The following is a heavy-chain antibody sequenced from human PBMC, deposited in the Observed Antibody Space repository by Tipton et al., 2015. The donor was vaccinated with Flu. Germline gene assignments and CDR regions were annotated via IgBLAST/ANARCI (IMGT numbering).Heavy chain of an antibody. Sequence: TLSLTCTVSGGSISGGSYYWSWIRQPAGKGLEWIGRIYTSGSTNYNPSLKSRVTISVDTSKNQFSLKLSSVTAADTAVYYCARTMMGAFDIWGQGTMVTVSS. CDR3: ARTMMGAFDI. D-gene: IGHD3-22*01. V-gene: IGHV4-61*02. CDR1: GGSISGGSYY. CDR2: IYTSGST. J-gene: IGHJ3*02.